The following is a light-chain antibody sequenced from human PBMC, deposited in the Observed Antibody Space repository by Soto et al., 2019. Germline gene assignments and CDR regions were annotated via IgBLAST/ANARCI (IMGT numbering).Light chain of an antibody. Sequence: IFLTQSPGTLSLSPGESATLSCGASQSVSNNLLACYQHRPGQAPRLLIYGTSTRATGIPDRFSGSGSGTDFTLTISRLEHEDFAVYYCQQYDSSHSWTFGQGTKVDIK. J-gene: IGKJ1*01. V-gene: IGKV3-20*01. CDR1: QSVSNNL. CDR3: QQYDSSHSWT. CDR2: GTS.